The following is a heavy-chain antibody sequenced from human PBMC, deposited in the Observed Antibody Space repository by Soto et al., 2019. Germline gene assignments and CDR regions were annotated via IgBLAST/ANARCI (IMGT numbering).Heavy chain of an antibody. D-gene: IGHD4-17*01. CDR2: ISSSSSTI. V-gene: IGHV3-48*01. Sequence: EVQLVESGGGLVQPGGSRRLSCAASGFTFSSYSMNWVRQAPGKGLEWVSYISSSSSTIYYADSVKGRFTISRDNAKNSLYLQMNSLRAEDTAVYYCARVTTVVTPGYWGQGTLVTVSS. CDR3: ARVTTVVTPGY. J-gene: IGHJ4*02. CDR1: GFTFSSYS.